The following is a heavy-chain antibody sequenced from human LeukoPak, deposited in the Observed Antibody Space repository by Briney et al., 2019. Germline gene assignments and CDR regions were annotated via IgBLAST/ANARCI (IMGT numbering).Heavy chain of an antibody. D-gene: IGHD5-12*01. V-gene: IGHV3-66*01. CDR2: IYSGGST. Sequence: PGGSLRLSCAASGSTFRSHTMNWVRQAPGKGLEWVSVIYSGGSTYYADSVKGRFTISRDNSKNTLYLQMNSLRAEDTAVYYCARDGDIVATFDYWGQGTLVTVSS. CDR3: ARDGDIVATFDY. J-gene: IGHJ4*02. CDR1: GSTFRSHT.